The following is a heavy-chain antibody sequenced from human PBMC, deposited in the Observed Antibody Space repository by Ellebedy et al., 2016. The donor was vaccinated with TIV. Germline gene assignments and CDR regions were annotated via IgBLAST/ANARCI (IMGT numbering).Heavy chain of an antibody. CDR2: VSPNTGDA. Sequence: ASVKVSCKASGYTFINYDINWVRRATGQGLEWMGWVSPNTGDAGYAQKFQGRVTVTRDTSISTAYMELTSLRSDDTAVYYCAREIPAAGMSGWFDPWGQGTLVTVSS. CDR3: AREIPAAGMSGWFDP. D-gene: IGHD6-13*01. J-gene: IGHJ5*02. V-gene: IGHV1-8*02. CDR1: GYTFINYD.